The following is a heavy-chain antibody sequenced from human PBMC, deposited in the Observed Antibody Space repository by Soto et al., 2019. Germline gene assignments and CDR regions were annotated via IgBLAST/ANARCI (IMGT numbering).Heavy chain of an antibody. D-gene: IGHD6-13*01. CDR1: GFTFSSYG. V-gene: IGHV3-30*18. J-gene: IGHJ6*02. Sequence: VQLVESGGGVVQPGRSLRLSCAASGFTFSSYGMHWVRQAPGKGLEWVAVISYDGSNKYYADSVKGRFTISRDNSKNTLYLQMNSLRAEDTAVYYCAKDHGSSAPMVYGMDVWGQGTTVTVSS. CDR3: AKDHGSSAPMVYGMDV. CDR2: ISYDGSNK.